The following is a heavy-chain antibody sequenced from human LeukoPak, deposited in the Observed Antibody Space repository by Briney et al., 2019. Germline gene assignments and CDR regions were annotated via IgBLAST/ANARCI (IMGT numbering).Heavy chain of an antibody. CDR1: GGSISSYY. Sequence: SETLSLTCTVSGGSISSYYWSWIRQPPGKGLEWIGYIYYSGSTNYNPSLKSRVTISVDKSKNQFSLKLTSLTVADTAVYYCARGIVYCDSSGYYYRDAFDIWGQGTMVTVSS. V-gene: IGHV4-59*12. CDR2: IYYSGST. J-gene: IGHJ3*02. D-gene: IGHD3-22*01. CDR3: ARGIVYCDSSGYYYRDAFDI.